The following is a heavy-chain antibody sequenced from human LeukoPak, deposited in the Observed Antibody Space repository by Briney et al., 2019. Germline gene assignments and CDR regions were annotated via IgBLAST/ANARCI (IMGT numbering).Heavy chain of an antibody. V-gene: IGHV3-74*01. J-gene: IGHJ4*02. CDR1: GFIFSNFV. CDR3: ARDHYFKIDY. Sequence: GGSLRLSCSGSGFIFSNFVMHWVRQAPGKGLVWVARIPSDDNPTNYADSVQGRFAISRDNAKNTLYLHMNDLRVEDTAVYFCARDHYFKIDYWGQGTPVTVSS. D-gene: IGHD3-10*01. CDR2: IPSDDNPT.